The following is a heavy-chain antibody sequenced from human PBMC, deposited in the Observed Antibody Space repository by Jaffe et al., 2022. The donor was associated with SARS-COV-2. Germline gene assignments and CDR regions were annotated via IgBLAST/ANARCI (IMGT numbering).Heavy chain of an antibody. J-gene: IGHJ4*02. V-gene: IGHV3-33*01. CDR3: ARGDSSDPFEY. D-gene: IGHD6-19*01. Sequence: QVQLVESGGGVVQPGRSLRLSCEVSGITFSNHGMHWVRQPPGKGLEWVALIWYDGSNKNYADSVEGRFTISRDNSKNTVYLQMSSLRAEDTAVYYCARGDSSDPFEYWGQGTLVTVSS. CDR1: GITFSNHG. CDR2: IWYDGSNK.